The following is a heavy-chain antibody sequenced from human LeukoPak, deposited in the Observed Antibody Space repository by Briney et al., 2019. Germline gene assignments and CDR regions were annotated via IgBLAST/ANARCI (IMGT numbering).Heavy chain of an antibody. D-gene: IGHD3-10*01. CDR1: GGSISSYY. CDR2: IYYSGST. V-gene: IGHV4-59*01. Sequence: SETLSLTCTVSGGSISSYYWSWIRQPPGKGLEWIGYIYYSGSTNYNPSLKSRVTISVDTSKNQFSLKLSSVTAADTAVYYCASLRYGSGSQGALDYGTDYWGQGSLVTVSS. J-gene: IGHJ4*02. CDR3: ASLRYGSGSQGALDYGTDY.